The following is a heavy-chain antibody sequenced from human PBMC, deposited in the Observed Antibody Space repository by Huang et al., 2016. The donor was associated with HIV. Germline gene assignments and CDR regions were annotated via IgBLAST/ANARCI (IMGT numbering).Heavy chain of an antibody. D-gene: IGHD3-22*01. V-gene: IGHV3-30*18. Sequence: QVQLVESGGGVVRPGRSLRLSCAASRFTFSKFAMHWVRQAPGKGLELRAVISYDRSSKHYADSVTGRLTISRDNSNNTLYLQMNSLTVEDTAVYYCTKGHYYDTNGYVAFDIWGQGTMVTVSS. CDR2: ISYDRSSK. CDR3: TKGHYYDTNGYVAFDI. J-gene: IGHJ3*02. CDR1: RFTFSKFA.